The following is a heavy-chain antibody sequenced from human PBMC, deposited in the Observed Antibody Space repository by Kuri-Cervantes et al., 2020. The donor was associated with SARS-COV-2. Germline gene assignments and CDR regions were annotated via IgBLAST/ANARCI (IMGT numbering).Heavy chain of an antibody. CDR3: AKDLGRPNWFDP. Sequence: GESLKISCAASGLTFSDYYMSWIRQAPGKGLEWVSAISGSGGSTYYADSVKGRFTISRDNSKNTLYLQMNSLRAEDTAVYYCAKDLGRPNWFDPWGQGTLVTVSS. CDR2: ISGSGGST. V-gene: IGHV3-23*01. CDR1: GLTFSDYY. J-gene: IGHJ5*02.